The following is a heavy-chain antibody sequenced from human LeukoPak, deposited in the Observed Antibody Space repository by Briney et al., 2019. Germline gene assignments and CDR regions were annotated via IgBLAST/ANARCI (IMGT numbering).Heavy chain of an antibody. D-gene: IGHD3-16*01. CDR3: AGRDVWGTTFDY. Sequence: GESLKISCEVYGYSFTTYWLGWVRQMPGKGLEWMGIIYPGDSDTRYSPSFQGQVTISADKSISTAYLQWSSLKASDTAMYYCAGRDVWGTTFDYWGQGTLVTVSS. J-gene: IGHJ4*02. CDR1: GYSFTTYW. CDR2: IYPGDSDT. V-gene: IGHV5-51*01.